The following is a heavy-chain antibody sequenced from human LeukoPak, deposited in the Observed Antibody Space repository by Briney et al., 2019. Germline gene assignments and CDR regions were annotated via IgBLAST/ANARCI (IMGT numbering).Heavy chain of an antibody. Sequence: SETLSLTCTVSGGSIRSYYWNWIRQTPGKGLEWIGYIYYSGNTNYNPSLKSRVSISVDTSKNQFSLKPSSVTAADTAVYYCAGDTVGFDSWGQGTLVTVSP. CDR1: GGSIRSYY. CDR3: AGDTVGFDS. V-gene: IGHV4-59*01. CDR2: IYYSGNT. J-gene: IGHJ4*02. D-gene: IGHD4-23*01.